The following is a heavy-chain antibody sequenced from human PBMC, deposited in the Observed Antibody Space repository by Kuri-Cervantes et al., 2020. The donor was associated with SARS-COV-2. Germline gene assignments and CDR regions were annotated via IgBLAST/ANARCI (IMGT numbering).Heavy chain of an antibody. CDR2: ISYDGSNK. CDR3: AKCLAGQWLVPGYYYGMDV. V-gene: IGHV3-30*18. Sequence: GGSLRLSCAASGVTFSSYGMHWVRQAPGKGLEWVAVISYDGSNKYYADSVKGRFTISRDNSKNTLYLQMNSLRAEDTAVYYCAKCLAGQWLVPGYYYGMDVWGQGTTVTVSS. J-gene: IGHJ6*02. CDR1: GVTFSSYG. D-gene: IGHD6-19*01.